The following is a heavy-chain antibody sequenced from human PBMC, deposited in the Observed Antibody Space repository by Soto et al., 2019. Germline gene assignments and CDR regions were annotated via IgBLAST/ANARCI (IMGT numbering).Heavy chain of an antibody. CDR2: INPSSGGT. CDR1: RDTFTGYY. CDR3: ARGGLRYCSGGSCYPTFDY. D-gene: IGHD2-15*01. V-gene: IGHV1-2*06. Sequence: ASLQVCCKAARDTFTGYYMHWVRQAPGQGLEWMGRINPSSGGTTYAQKFQGRVTLTTDTSTSTAYMELSSLRSEDTAVYYCARGGLRYCSGGSCYPTFDYWGQGALVRVSS. J-gene: IGHJ4*02.